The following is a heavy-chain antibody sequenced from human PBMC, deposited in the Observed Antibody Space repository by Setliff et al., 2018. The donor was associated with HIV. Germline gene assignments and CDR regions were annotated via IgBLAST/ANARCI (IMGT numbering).Heavy chain of an antibody. CDR3: ARVSSSYYFLGAFDS. Sequence: SETLSLTCTVFGGSINSDSYYWTWIRQPAGKGLEWIGHIQTSGSTNYNPSLKSRVTISIDTSKNQFSLKLRSATATDTALYYCARVSSSYYFLGAFDSWGQGTLVTVPQ. D-gene: IGHD6-13*01. CDR2: IQTSGST. J-gene: IGHJ4*02. CDR1: GGSINSDSYY. V-gene: IGHV4-61*09.